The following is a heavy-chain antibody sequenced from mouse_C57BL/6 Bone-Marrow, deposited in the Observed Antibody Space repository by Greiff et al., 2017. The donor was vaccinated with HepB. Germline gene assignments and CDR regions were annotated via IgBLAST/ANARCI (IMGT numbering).Heavy chain of an antibody. CDR1: GFSLSTFGMG. V-gene: IGHV8-8*01. D-gene: IGHD1-1*01. Sequence: QVTLKVSGPGILQPSQTLSLTCSFSGFSLSTFGMGVGWIRQPSGKGLEWLAQIWWDDDKYYNPALKSRLTISKDTSKNQVFLKIANVDTADTATYYCAPVITTVVAYYSMDDWGQGTSVTVSS. J-gene: IGHJ4*01. CDR2: IWWDDDK. CDR3: APVITTVVAYYSMDD.